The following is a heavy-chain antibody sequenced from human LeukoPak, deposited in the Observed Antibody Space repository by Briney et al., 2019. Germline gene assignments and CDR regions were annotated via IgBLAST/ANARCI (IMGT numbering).Heavy chain of an antibody. CDR2: ISSSGSTI. Sequence: GGSLRLSCAASGFTFSSYEMNWVRQAPGKGLEWVSYISSSGSTIYYADSVKGRFTISRDNAKNSLYLQMNSLRAEDTAVYYCAKHHSSGGYFDYWGQGALVAVSS. CDR1: GFTFSSYE. D-gene: IGHD6-19*01. V-gene: IGHV3-48*03. CDR3: AKHHSSGGYFDY. J-gene: IGHJ4*02.